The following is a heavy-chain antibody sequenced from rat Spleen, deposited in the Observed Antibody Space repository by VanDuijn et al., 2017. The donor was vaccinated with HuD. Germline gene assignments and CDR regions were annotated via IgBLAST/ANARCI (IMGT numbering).Heavy chain of an antibody. V-gene: IGHV3-1*01. CDR3: ARRHYGLDY. D-gene: IGHD1-11*01. Sequence: EVQLQESGPGLVKPSQSLSLTCSVTDYSITSNYWGWIRKFPGNEMEWIGHINYSGSTTYNPYLKSRISITRDTSKNQFFLQVKSVSTADTATYYCARRHYGLDYWGQGVMVTVSS. CDR2: INYSGST. CDR1: DYSITSNY. J-gene: IGHJ2*01.